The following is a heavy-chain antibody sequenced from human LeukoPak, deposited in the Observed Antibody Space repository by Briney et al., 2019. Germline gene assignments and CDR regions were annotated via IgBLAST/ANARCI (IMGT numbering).Heavy chain of an antibody. J-gene: IGHJ6*02. D-gene: IGHD4-11*01. CDR3: ARRVGTVTTGYYYYGMDV. Sequence: ASVKVSCKASGYTFTSYGISWVRQAPGQGLEWMGWISAYNGNTNYAQKLQGRVTMTTDTSTSTAYMELRSLRSDDTAVHYCARRVGTVTTGYYYYGMDVWGQGTTVTVSS. CDR2: ISAYNGNT. CDR1: GYTFTSYG. V-gene: IGHV1-18*01.